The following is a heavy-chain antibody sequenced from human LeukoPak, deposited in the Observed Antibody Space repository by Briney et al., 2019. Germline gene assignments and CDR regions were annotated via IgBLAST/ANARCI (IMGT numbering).Heavy chain of an antibody. D-gene: IGHD1-26*01. CDR2: ISWNSGSI. CDR3: AKDKFGGSYYLDY. Sequence: GRSLRLSCAASGFTFDDYAMHWVRQAPGKGLEWVSGISWNSGSIGYADSVKGRFTISRDNAKNSLYLQMNSLRAEDTALYYCAKDKFGGSYYLDYWGQGALVNVSS. J-gene: IGHJ4*02. V-gene: IGHV3-9*01. CDR1: GFTFDDYA.